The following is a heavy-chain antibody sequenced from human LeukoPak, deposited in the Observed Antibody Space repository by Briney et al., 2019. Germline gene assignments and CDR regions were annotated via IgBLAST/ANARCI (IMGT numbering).Heavy chain of an antibody. CDR2: ISGSGGST. CDR1: GFTFSSYA. J-gene: IGHJ3*02. CDR3: AKDYYDSSGYYLDSGRAFDI. Sequence: PGGSLRLSCAASGFTFSSYAMSWVRQAPGKGLEWVSAISGSGGSTYYADSVKGRFTISRDNSKNTLYLQMNSLRAEDTAVYYCAKDYYDSSGYYLDSGRAFDIWGQGTMVTVSS. V-gene: IGHV3-23*01. D-gene: IGHD3-22*01.